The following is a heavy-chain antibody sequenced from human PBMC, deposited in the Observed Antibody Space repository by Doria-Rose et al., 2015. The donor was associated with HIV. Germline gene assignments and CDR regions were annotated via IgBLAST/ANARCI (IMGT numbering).Heavy chain of an antibody. V-gene: IGHV2-26*01. CDR2: IFSYDEG. CDR1: GVSLSSPGMG. CDR3: ARIKSSRWYHKYYFDF. Sequence: QVTLKESGPVLVKPTETLTLTCTVSGVSLSSPGMGVSWIRQPPGKALEWLANIFSYDEGSHTTSLKSRLTISRRTSKSQVVLTMTDMDPVDPATYYCARIKSSRWYHKYYFDFWGQGTLVIVSA. D-gene: IGHD6-13*01. J-gene: IGHJ4*02.